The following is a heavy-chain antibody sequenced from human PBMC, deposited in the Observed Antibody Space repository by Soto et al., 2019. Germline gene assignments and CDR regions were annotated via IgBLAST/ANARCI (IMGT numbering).Heavy chain of an antibody. D-gene: IGHD2-21*02. CDR1: GGSISSGGYS. Sequence: QLQLQESGSGLVKPSQTLSLTCAVSGGSISSGGYSWSWIRQPPGKGLEWIGYIYHSGSTYYNPSLKSRVTISVDRSKNQFSLKLSSVTAAYTAVYYCARVAYCGGDCQRGFDPWGQGTLVTVSS. CDR2: IYHSGST. V-gene: IGHV4-30-2*01. J-gene: IGHJ5*02. CDR3: ARVAYCGGDCQRGFDP.